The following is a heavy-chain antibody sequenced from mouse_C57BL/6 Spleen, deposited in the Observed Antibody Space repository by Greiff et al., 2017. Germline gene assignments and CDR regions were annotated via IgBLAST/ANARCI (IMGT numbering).Heavy chain of an antibody. D-gene: IGHD1-3*01. CDR2: IFPGSGST. CDR1: GYTFTGYW. Sequence: QVQLQQPGAELMKPGASVKLSCKATGYTFTGYWIEWVKQRPGHGLEWIGKIFPGSGSTNYNEKFKGKATFTAATSSNTAYMQLSSLTTEDSAIYYCARWKWEGDWYFDVWGTGTTVTVSS. V-gene: IGHV1-9*01. CDR3: ARWKWEGDWYFDV. J-gene: IGHJ1*03.